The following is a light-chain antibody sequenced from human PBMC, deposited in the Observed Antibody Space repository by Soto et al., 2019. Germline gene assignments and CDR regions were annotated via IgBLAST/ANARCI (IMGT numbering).Light chain of an antibody. CDR1: QSVDSN. CDR3: QQYKNWPPWT. V-gene: IGKV3-15*01. Sequence: EVVMTQSPATLSVSPGERATLSCRASQSVDSNLAWFQQKPGQAPRLLIYSASTRAAGIPGRFSGSGSGTEFTLTISSLQSEDSAVYFCQQYKNWPPWTFGRGTKVEVK. CDR2: SAS. J-gene: IGKJ1*01.